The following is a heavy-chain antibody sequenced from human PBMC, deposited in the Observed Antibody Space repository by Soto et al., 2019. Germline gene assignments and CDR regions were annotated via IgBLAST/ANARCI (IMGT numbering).Heavy chain of an antibody. J-gene: IGHJ5*02. V-gene: IGHV4-31*03. CDR1: GGSISSGGYY. CDR3: ARERGYCSGGSCYTAYWFDP. D-gene: IGHD2-15*01. CDR2: IYYSGST. Sequence: PSETLSLTCTVSGGSISSGGYYWSWIRQHPGKGLEWIGYIYYSGSTYYNPSLKSRVTISVDTSKNQFSLKLSSVTAADTAVYYCARERGYCSGGSCYTAYWFDPWGQGTLVTVSS.